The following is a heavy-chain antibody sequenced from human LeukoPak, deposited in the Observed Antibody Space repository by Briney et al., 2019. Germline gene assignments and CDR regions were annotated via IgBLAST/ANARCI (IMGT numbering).Heavy chain of an antibody. J-gene: IGHJ4*02. CDR1: GFTFEDFG. CDR2: INSDGSST. Sequence: GGSLRLSCVVSGFTFEDFGMSWVRQVPGKGLVWVSRINSDGSSTSYADSVKGRFTISRDNAKNTLYLQMNSLRAEDTAVYYCARDYGGSSPFDYWGQGTLVTVSS. CDR3: ARDYGGSSPFDY. V-gene: IGHV3-74*01. D-gene: IGHD4-23*01.